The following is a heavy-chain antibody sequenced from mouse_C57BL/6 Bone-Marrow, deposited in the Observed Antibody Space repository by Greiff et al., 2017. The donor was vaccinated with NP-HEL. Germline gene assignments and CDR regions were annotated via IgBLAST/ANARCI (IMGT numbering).Heavy chain of an antibody. V-gene: IGHV3-6*01. D-gene: IGHD1-1*01. CDR3: TRDYYRLDY. CDR1: GYSITSGYY. Sequence: VQLQQSGPGLVKPSQSLSLTCSVTGYSITSGYYWNWIRQFPGNKLEWMGYISYDGSNNYNPSLKNRISITRDTSKNQFFLKLNSVTTEDTATNYCTRDYYRLDYWGQGTTLTVSS. CDR2: ISYDGSN. J-gene: IGHJ2*01.